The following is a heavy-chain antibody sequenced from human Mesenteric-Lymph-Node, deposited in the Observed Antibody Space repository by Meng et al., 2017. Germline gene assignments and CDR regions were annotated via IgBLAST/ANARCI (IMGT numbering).Heavy chain of an antibody. CDR2: IYHSGST. V-gene: IGHV4-39*01. CDR1: VGSISSNGYY. CDR3: ARRRGGSGRDC. Sequence: HLELQESGPGLVKPSEALSLPCTVSVGSISSNGYYWDWVRQPPGKGLGWIGAIYHSGSTSYNPSLQSRVTMFVDTSKNQFSLMLTSVTATDTAVYYCARRRGGSGRDCWGQGTLVTVSS. D-gene: IGHD3-10*01. J-gene: IGHJ4*02.